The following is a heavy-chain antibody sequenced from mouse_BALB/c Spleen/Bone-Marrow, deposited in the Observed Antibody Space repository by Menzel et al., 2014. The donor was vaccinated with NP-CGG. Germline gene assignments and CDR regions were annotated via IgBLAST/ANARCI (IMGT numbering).Heavy chain of an antibody. V-gene: IGHV5-17*02. CDR1: GFTFSSFG. CDR2: ISNGSSTI. D-gene: IGHD2-4*01. CDR3: ARKGGMITHCYAMDY. J-gene: IGHJ4*01. Sequence: EVQLVESGGGLVQPGGSRKLSCAASGFTFSSFGMNWVRQAPERGLEGVAYISNGSSTIYYADTVKGRFSISRDNPKNTLFLQMTSLRSEDTAMEYCARKGGMITHCYAMDYWGQGTSVNVSS.